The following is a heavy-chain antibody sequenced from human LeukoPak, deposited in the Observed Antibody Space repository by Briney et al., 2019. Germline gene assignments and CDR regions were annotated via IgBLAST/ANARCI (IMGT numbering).Heavy chain of an antibody. Sequence: ASVKVSCKASGYTFTNFGISWVRQAPGQGLEWMGWISGNNDNPNYGQKFKGRFTVTTDSSTSTAYMELRNLRADDTAVYYCAGVGPRMDDCGGRGPLVTVSS. V-gene: IGHV1-18*01. CDR1: GYTFTNFG. J-gene: IGHJ4*02. CDR2: ISGNNDNP. CDR3: AGVGPRMDDC. D-gene: IGHD2-8*01.